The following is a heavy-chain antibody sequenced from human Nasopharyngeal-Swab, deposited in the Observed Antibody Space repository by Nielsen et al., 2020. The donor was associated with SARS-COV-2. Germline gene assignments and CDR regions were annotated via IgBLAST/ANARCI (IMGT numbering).Heavy chain of an antibody. V-gene: IGHV5-10-1*01. J-gene: IGHJ5*01. Sequence: VRQMHGKGLQWMGRIDPSDSYTKYSPSFEGHVTFAADKSIGTVYLQWSSLRASDTAMYYCARLPYSSTSYYALDSWGQGTLVTVSS. D-gene: IGHD2-2*01. CDR2: IDPSDSYT. CDR3: ARLPYSSTSYYALDS.